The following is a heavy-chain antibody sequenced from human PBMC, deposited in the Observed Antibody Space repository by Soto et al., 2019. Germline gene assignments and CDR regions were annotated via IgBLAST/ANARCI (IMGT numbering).Heavy chain of an antibody. Sequence: QVQLQESGPGLVKPSQTRSLTCTVSGGSISSGDYYWSSIRQPPGKGLEGIGYIYYSGRTYYNPSLESSVIISVDTSKNQFSLKLSSVTAADTAVYYCARGKYDFWSGPIGFLWGRGTLVTVSS. J-gene: IGHJ2*01. CDR2: IYYSGRT. D-gene: IGHD3-3*01. V-gene: IGHV4-30-4*01. CDR3: ARGKYDFWSGPIGFL. CDR1: GGSISSGDYY.